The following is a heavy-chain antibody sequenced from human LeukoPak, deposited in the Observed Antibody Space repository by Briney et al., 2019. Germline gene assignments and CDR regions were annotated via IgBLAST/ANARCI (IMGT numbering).Heavy chain of an antibody. Sequence: SETLSLTCTVSGGSISSYYWSWIRQPQGKGLEWIGYIYYSGSTNYNPSLKSRVTISVDTSKNQFSLKLSSVTAADTAVYYCARDQTGSFDYWGQGTLVTVSS. D-gene: IGHD3-10*01. CDR3: ARDQTGSFDY. CDR2: IYYSGST. CDR1: GGSISSYY. V-gene: IGHV4-59*01. J-gene: IGHJ4*02.